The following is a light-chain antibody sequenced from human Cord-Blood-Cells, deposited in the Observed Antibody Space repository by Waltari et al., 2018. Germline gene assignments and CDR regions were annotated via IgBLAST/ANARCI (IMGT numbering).Light chain of an antibody. CDR2: DAS. CDR1: QSISSW. J-gene: IGKJ1*01. V-gene: IGKV1-5*01. CDR3: QQYNSYSQT. Sequence: IQMTQSPSTLSASVGYRVTITCRASQSISSWLAWYQQKPGKAPKLLIYDASSLESGVPSRFSGSGSGTEFTLTISSLQPDDFATYYCQQYNSYSQTFGQGTKVEIK.